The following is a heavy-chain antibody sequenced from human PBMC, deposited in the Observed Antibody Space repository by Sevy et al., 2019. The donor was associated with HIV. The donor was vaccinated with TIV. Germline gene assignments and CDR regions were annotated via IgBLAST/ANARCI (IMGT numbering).Heavy chain of an antibody. D-gene: IGHD2-21*01. Sequence: ASVKVSCKASGGSLSNYGMNWVRQAPGQGLEWTGGIIPRVGLTNYAQKFQDRVTITADESTNTVYIEVRRLTSEDTGVYYCASVRRSGGDCYYFDSWGQGTLVTVSS. J-gene: IGHJ4*02. CDR1: GGSLSNYG. CDR3: ASVRRSGGDCYYFDS. V-gene: IGHV1-69*10. CDR2: IIPRVGLT.